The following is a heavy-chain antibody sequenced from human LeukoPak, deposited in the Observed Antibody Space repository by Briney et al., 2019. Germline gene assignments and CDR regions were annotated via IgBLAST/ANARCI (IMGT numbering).Heavy chain of an antibody. Sequence: APVKVSCKVSGYTLTELSMHWVRQAPGKGLEWMGGFDPEDGETIYAQKFQGRVTMTEDTSTDTAYMELSSLRSEDTAVYYCATVALMITFGGVIVIGWFDPWGQGTLVTVSS. V-gene: IGHV1-24*01. CDR2: FDPEDGET. D-gene: IGHD3-16*02. CDR1: GYTLTELS. J-gene: IGHJ5*02. CDR3: ATVALMITFGGVIVIGWFDP.